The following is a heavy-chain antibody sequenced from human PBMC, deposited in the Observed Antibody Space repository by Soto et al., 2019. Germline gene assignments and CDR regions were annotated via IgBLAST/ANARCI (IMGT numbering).Heavy chain of an antibody. V-gene: IGHV1-2*02. J-gene: IGHJ4*02. CDR3: ARVRYFDY. Sequence: GASVKVSCKVSGYTFTGYYMHWVRQAPGQGLEWMGWINPNSGGTNYAQKFQGRVTMTRDTSTSPAYMELSRLRSDDTAVYYCARVRYFDYWGQGTLVTVSS. CDR2: INPNSGGT. CDR1: GYTFTGYY.